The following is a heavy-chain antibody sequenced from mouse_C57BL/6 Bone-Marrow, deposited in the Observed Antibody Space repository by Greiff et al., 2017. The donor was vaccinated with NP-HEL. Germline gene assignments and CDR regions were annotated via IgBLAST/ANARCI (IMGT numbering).Heavy chain of an antibody. Sequence: QVQLQQSGAELARPGASVKMSCKASGYTFTSYTMHWVKQRTGQGLEWIGYINPSSGYTKYNQKFKDKATLTADKSSSTAYMQLSSLTSDDSAVYYYASKPYDYGSSYKDFVDWGKGTTLTVSS. CDR2: INPSSGYT. CDR3: ASKPYDYGSSYKDFVD. CDR1: GYTFTSYT. D-gene: IGHD1-1*01. V-gene: IGHV1-4*01. J-gene: IGHJ2*01.